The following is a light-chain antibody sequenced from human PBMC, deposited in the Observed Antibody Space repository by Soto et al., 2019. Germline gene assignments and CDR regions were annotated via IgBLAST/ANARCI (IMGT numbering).Light chain of an antibody. CDR2: DAS. V-gene: IGKV2D-29*01. Sequence: VVLAQAPLSLSFTPGQPASMSGESTQSLLYGDGKTYLYWYLQRPGQPPQLLIYDASNRLSGVPDRFSGSGSGKDLTLKISRVEAEDLGVYYRMKRPQVHIKFGQGKRMDIK. CDR1: QSLLYGDGKTY. J-gene: IGKJ5*01. CDR3: MKRPQVHIK.